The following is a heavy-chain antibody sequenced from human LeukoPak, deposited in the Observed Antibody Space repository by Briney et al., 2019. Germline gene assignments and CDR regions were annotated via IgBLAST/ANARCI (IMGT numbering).Heavy chain of an antibody. V-gene: IGHV3-23*01. J-gene: IGHJ4*02. D-gene: IGHD3-3*01. CDR3: AKDRYYDFWSGYPPDY. Sequence: PGGSLRLSCAPSGFTFSSYAMSWVRQAPGKGLEWVSAISGSGDRTYYTDSVKGRFTISRDNSKNTLYLQMSSLRAEDTAVYYCAKDRYYDFWSGYPPDYWGQGTLVTVSS. CDR1: GFTFSSYA. CDR2: ISGSGDRT.